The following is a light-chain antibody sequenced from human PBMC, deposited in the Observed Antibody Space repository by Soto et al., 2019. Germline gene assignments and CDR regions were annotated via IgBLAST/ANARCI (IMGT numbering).Light chain of an antibody. CDR1: SSDVGGYDS. CDR2: DVS. CDR3: SSYTSSNTLEGI. J-gene: IGLJ2*01. Sequence: QSALTQPASVSGSPGQSITISCTGISSDVGGYDSVSWYQHHPGKAPKLMIYDVSNRPSGISNRFSGSKSGNTAFLTISGLRAEDEADYYCSSYTSSNTLEGIFGGGTKLTVL. V-gene: IGLV2-14*03.